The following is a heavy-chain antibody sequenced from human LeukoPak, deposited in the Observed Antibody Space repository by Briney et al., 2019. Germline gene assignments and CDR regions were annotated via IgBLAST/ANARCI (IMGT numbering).Heavy chain of an antibody. CDR2: IRGGGGGA. CDR1: GFAFSDFA. J-gene: IGHJ3*02. D-gene: IGHD4-17*01. V-gene: IGHV3-23*01. CDR3: ARDPNGDYVGAFDM. Sequence: GGSLRLSCTASGFAFSDFAMMWLRQSPGKGPEWVAAIRGGGGGAFYADSVRGRFTISRDNSKNTLFLQMNSLRAEDTAVYYCARDPNGDYVGAFDMWGPGTTVTVSS.